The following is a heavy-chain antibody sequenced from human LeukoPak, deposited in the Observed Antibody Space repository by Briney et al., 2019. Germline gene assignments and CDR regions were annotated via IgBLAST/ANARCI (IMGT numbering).Heavy chain of an antibody. CDR3: ATSRVFDH. J-gene: IGHJ4*02. Sequence: GGSLRLSCAASGFTFSSNSMNWVRQAPGKGLEWVSYISSTGGTIYYADSMKGRFTISRDNARNTLYLEMNSLRMEDTAKYYCATSRVFDHWGQGTLVTVSS. CDR1: GFTFSSNS. V-gene: IGHV3-48*04. CDR2: ISSTGGTI.